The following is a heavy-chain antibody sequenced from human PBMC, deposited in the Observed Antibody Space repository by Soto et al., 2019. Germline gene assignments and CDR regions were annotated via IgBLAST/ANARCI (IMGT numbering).Heavy chain of an antibody. CDR2: IIPIFGTA. CDR1: GGTFSSYA. CDR3: AREGEGRAAAGFWRGYYYGMDV. D-gene: IGHD6-13*01. J-gene: IGHJ6*02. Sequence: SVKVSCKASGGTFSSYAISWVRQAPGQGLEWMGGIIPIFGTANYAQKFQGRVTITADESTSTAYMELSSLRSEDTAVYCCAREGEGRAAAGFWRGYYYGMDVWGQGTTVTVSS. V-gene: IGHV1-69*13.